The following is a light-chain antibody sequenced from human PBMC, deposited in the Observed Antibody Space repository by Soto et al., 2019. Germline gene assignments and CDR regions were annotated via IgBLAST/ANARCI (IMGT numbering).Light chain of an antibody. J-gene: IGKJ1*01. CDR1: QSILLRSNTKNY. Sequence: DIVMTQSPDSLAVSLGERATINCKSSQSILLRSNTKNYLAWYQQKPGQPPKLLIYWASTRESGVPDRFSGSESGTDFTLTISNLQAEDVAVYFCQQYYSTPWTFGQGTRVEIK. V-gene: IGKV4-1*01. CDR3: QQYYSTPWT. CDR2: WAS.